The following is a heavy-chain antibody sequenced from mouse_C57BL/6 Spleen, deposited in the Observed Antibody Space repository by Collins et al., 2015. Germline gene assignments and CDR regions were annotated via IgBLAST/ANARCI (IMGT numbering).Heavy chain of an antibody. V-gene: IGHV1-69*02. CDR3: ARDTWFAY. Sequence: VKQRPGQGLEWIGEIDPSDSYTNYNQKFKGKATLTVDKSSSTAYMELRSLTSEDSAVYYCARDTWFAYWGQGTLVTVSA. J-gene: IGHJ3*01. CDR2: IDPSDSYT.